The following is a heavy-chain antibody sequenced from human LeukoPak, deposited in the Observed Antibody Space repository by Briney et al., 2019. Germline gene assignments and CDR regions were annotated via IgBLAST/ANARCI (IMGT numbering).Heavy chain of an antibody. J-gene: IGHJ5*02. Sequence: ASVKVSCKTSGYNFTSYDINWVRQATGQGLEWMGWMNPSSGNTGYAQNFQGRLDLTRNIALTTAYMELSSLTSEDTATYYCVRAAQEGRDSLTGVQTGNWFDPWGQGTLVTVSS. CDR3: VRAAQEGRDSLTGVQTGNWFDP. D-gene: IGHD3-9*01. V-gene: IGHV1-8*01. CDR1: GYNFTSYD. CDR2: MNPSSGNT.